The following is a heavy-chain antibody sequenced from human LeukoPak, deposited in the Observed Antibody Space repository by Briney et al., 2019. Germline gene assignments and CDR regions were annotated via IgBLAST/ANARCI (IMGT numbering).Heavy chain of an antibody. CDR1: GGSISSYY. CDR2: IYTSGST. CDR3: ARDGESPPDSSFDY. D-gene: IGHD3-10*01. V-gene: IGHV4-4*07. Sequence: SQTLSLTCTVSGGSISSYYWSWIRQPAGKGLEWIGRIYTSGSTNYNPSLKSRVTMSVDTSKNQFSLKLSSVTAADTAVYYCARDGESPPDSSFDYWGQGTLVTVSS. J-gene: IGHJ4*02.